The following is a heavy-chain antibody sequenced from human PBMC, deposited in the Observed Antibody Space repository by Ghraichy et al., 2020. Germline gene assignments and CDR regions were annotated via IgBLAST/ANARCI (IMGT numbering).Heavy chain of an antibody. CDR1: GGSISSSSYY. CDR3: ARPGISSWYSWFDP. D-gene: IGHD6-13*01. CDR2: IYYSGST. V-gene: IGHV4-39*01. Sequence: SETLSLTCTVSGGSISSSSYYWGWIRQPPGKGLEWIGSIYYSGSTYYNPSLKSRVTISVDTSKNQFSLKLSSVTAADTAVYYCARPGISSWYSWFDPWGQGTLVTVSS. J-gene: IGHJ5*02.